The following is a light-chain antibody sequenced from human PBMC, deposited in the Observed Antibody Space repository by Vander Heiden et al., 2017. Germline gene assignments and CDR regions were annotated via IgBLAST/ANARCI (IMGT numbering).Light chain of an antibody. J-gene: IGKJ4*02. Sequence: DVQVTPYPSSLPASVPDRVTIPSRATQGISNYFACHQQTPGKVPKLLLYAASTSPSGVPSRFSGSSSATYFPLSISILPPEDVATYYCQREDGAPQTFGEGTKVEMK. V-gene: IGKV1-27*01. CDR3: QREDGAPQT. CDR2: AAS. CDR1: QGISNY.